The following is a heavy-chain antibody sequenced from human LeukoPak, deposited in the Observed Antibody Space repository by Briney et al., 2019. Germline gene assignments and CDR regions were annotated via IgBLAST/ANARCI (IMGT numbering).Heavy chain of an antibody. CDR2: IYYSGST. CDR1: GGSISSYY. D-gene: IGHD6-19*01. CDR3: ARADGSGWYNDY. J-gene: IGHJ4*02. V-gene: IGHV4-59*01. Sequence: PSETLSLTCTVSGGSISSYYWSWIRQPPGKGLEWIGYIYYSGSTNYNPSLMSRVTISVDTSKNQFSLKLTSVTAADTAVYYCARADGSGWYNDYWGQGTLVTVSS.